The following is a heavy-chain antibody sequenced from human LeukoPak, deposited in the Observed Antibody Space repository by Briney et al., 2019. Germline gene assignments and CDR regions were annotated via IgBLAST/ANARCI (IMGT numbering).Heavy chain of an antibody. CDR1: GGSISSYY. CDR3: ARAPGSGYYNWFDP. V-gene: IGHV4-59*01. Sequence: SETLSLTCTVSGGSISSYYWSRIRQPPGKGLEWIGYIYYSGSTKYNPSLKSRVTISVDTSKNQFSLKLSSVTAADTAMYHCARAPGSGYYNWFDPWGQGTLVTVSS. CDR2: IYYSGST. J-gene: IGHJ5*02. D-gene: IGHD5-12*01.